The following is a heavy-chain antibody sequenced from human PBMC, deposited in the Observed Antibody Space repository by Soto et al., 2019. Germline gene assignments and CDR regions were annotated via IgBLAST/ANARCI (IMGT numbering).Heavy chain of an antibody. CDR2: ISGSGGST. CDR3: AKDRRYSSSPFWYFDL. CDR1: GFTFSSYA. Sequence: GGSLRLSCAASGFTFSSYAMSWVRQAPGKGLEWVSAISGSGGSTYYADSVKGRFTISRDNSKNTLYLQMNSLRAEDTAVYYCAKDRRYSSSPFWYFDLWGRGTLVTVSS. D-gene: IGHD6-6*01. V-gene: IGHV3-23*01. J-gene: IGHJ2*01.